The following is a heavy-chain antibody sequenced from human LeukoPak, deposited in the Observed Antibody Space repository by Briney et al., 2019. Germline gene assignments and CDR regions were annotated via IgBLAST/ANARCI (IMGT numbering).Heavy chain of an antibody. CDR1: GFTFSSYA. CDR3: ARDRRHTRHDFDY. CDR2: ISGSGGST. J-gene: IGHJ4*02. V-gene: IGHV3-23*01. Sequence: HTGGSLRLSCAASGFTFSSYAMSWVRQAPGKGLEWVSAISGSGGSTYYADSVKGRFTISRDNSKNTLYLQMNSLRAEDTAVYYCARDRRHTRHDFDYWGQGTLVTVSS.